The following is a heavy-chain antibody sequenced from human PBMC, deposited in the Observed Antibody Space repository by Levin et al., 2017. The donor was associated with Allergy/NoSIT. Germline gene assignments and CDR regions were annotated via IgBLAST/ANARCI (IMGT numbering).Heavy chain of an antibody. Sequence: LSLTCAASGFTFSDSYMSWIRQAPGKGLEWVSYISSSGSTIYYADSVKGRFTISRDNAKNSLYLQMNSLRAEDTAVYYCARFDQWYAQMGWFDPWGQGTLVTVSS. D-gene: IGHD2-15*01. V-gene: IGHV3-11*01. CDR2: ISSSGSTI. CDR3: ARFDQWYAQMGWFDP. CDR1: GFTFSDSY. J-gene: IGHJ5*02.